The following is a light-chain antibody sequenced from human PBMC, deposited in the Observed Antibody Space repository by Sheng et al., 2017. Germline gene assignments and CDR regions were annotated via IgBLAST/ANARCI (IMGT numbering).Light chain of an antibody. CDR2: QDS. CDR1: KLDNKY. Sequence: SYELTQPPSVSVSPGQTARITCSGDKLDNKYTCWYQQKPGQSPVLLIYQDSRRPSGIPERFSGSTLETQPTLTISGTQAVDEADYYCQTWDLGLVFGGGTKLTVL. J-gene: IGLJ2*01. V-gene: IGLV3-1*01. CDR3: QTWDLGLV.